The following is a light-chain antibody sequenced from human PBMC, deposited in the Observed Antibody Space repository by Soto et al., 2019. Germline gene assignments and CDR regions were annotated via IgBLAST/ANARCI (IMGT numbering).Light chain of an antibody. CDR2: WAS. CDR3: QQYYSTPPT. J-gene: IGKJ1*01. V-gene: IGKV4-1*01. CDR1: QSVLYSSNNKNY. Sequence: DIVMTQSPDSLAVSLGERATINCKSSQSVLYSSNNKNYLAWYQQKPGQPPKLLIYWASTRESGVPDRFSGSGSGTDFTLTISNRQAEDVAVYYCQQYYSTPPTFGQGTKVEIK.